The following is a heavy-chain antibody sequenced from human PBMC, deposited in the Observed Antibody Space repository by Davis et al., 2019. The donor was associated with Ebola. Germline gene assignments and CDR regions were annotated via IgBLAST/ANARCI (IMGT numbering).Heavy chain of an antibody. CDR1: GGSVSRGSYY. D-gene: IGHD3-22*01. CDR2: IYYSGST. CDR3: ARLGYYDSSGYLIDY. V-gene: IGHV4-61*01. J-gene: IGHJ4*02. Sequence: SETLSLTCTVSGGSVSRGSYYWSWIRQPPGKGLEWIGYIYYSGSTNYNPSLKSRVTISVDTSKNQFSLKLSSVTAADTAVYYCARLGYYDSSGYLIDYWGQGTLVTVSS.